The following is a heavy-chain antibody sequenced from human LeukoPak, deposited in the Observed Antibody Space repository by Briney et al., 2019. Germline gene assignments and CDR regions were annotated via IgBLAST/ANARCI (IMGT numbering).Heavy chain of an antibody. J-gene: IGHJ4*02. D-gene: IGHD6-19*01. V-gene: IGHV1-46*01. CDR3: ARDPSNSGGWHPFLDY. Sequence: ASVKVSCKPSGYTFTNYYMHWVRQAPGQGLEWMGIINPSGGSTSYAQKFQGRFTMTIDTPTSTAFMELRGLTSDDTAVYYCARDPSNSGGWHPFLDYWGQGTLVTVSS. CDR2: INPSGGST. CDR1: GYTFTNYY.